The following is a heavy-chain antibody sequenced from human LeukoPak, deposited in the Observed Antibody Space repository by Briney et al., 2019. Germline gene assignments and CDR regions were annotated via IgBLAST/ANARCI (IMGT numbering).Heavy chain of an antibody. Sequence: GGSLRLSCAASGFTFSSYWMHWVRQAPGKGLVWVSRINSDGSSTSYADSAKGRFTISRDNAKNTLYLQMNSLRAEDTAVYYCVRATGTTVTTPWGQGTLVTVSS. CDR2: INSDGSST. V-gene: IGHV3-74*01. CDR1: GFTFSSYW. J-gene: IGHJ5*02. CDR3: VRATGTTVTTP. D-gene: IGHD4-17*01.